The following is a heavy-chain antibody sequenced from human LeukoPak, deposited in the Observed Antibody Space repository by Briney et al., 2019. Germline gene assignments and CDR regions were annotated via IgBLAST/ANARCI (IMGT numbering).Heavy chain of an antibody. Sequence: ASVKVSCKASGYTFTSHDINWVRQATGQGLEWMGWMNPNSGNTGYAQKFQGRVTMTRNTSISTAYMELSSLRSEDTAVYYCARGIPGFSSWVHWGQGTLVTVSS. V-gene: IGHV1-8*01. D-gene: IGHD6-13*01. CDR1: GYTFTSHD. CDR3: ARGIPGFSSWVH. J-gene: IGHJ4*02. CDR2: MNPNSGNT.